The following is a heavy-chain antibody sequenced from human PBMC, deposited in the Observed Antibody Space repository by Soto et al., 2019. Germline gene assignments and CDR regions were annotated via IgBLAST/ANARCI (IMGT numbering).Heavy chain of an antibody. V-gene: IGHV3-48*01. CDR1: GFTFSTYS. D-gene: IGHD3-10*01. CDR2: ITTSGGNI. CDR3: VRDFDGSFDY. Sequence: GGSLRLACAASGFTFSTYSMNWVRQAPGKGLEWISCITTSGGNIKYAGSVAGRFTVSRDEAKSSLFLQMNSLRAEDTAVYYSVRDFDGSFDYWGQGILVTVSS. J-gene: IGHJ4*02.